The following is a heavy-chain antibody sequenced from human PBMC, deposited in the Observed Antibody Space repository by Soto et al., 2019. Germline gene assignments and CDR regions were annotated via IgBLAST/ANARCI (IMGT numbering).Heavy chain of an antibody. CDR1: GWSLSAYS. CDR2: INHSGGT. D-gene: IGHD3-22*01. J-gene: IGHJ4*02. V-gene: IGHV4-34*01. Sequence: PXETLALTPAVCGWSLSAYSRIWIRQPPGKGLEWIGEINHSGGTSYNPSLKSRVTISVDTSKSQFSLKLTSVTAADRAVYYCARGSVHTVDSSGFYDYWGQGTPVTV. CDR3: ARGSVHTVDSSGFYDY.